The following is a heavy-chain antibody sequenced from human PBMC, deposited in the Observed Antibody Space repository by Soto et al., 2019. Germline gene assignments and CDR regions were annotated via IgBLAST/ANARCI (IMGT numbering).Heavy chain of an antibody. CDR2: IYYSGST. CDR1: GGSVNNANYF. D-gene: IGHD4-17*01. CDR3: ARDADYGGSRGGMDV. J-gene: IGHJ6*02. V-gene: IGHV4-31*03. Sequence: QVRLEESGPGLVKPSETLSLICSVSGGSVNNANYFWNWIRHHPENGLEWIGYIYYSGSTRYNPSFKTRATLSIDTSKNQSSMRLNSVTVAVTAVYFCARDADYGGSRGGMDVWGRGTTVTVSS.